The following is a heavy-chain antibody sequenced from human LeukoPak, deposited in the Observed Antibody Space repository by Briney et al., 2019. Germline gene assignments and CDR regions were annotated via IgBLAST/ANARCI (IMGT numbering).Heavy chain of an antibody. CDR3: ARSRMVRGVIGFDP. Sequence: SETLSLTCTVSGGSISSGSYYWSWIRQPAGKGLEWIGRIYTSGSTNYNPSLKSRVTISVDTSKNQFSLKLSSVTAADTAVYYCARSRMVRGVIGFDPWGQGTLVTVSS. J-gene: IGHJ5*02. CDR2: IYTSGST. CDR1: GGSISSGSYY. V-gene: IGHV4-61*02. D-gene: IGHD3-10*01.